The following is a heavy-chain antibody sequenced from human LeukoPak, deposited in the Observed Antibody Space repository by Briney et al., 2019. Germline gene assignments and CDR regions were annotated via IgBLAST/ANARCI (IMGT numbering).Heavy chain of an antibody. D-gene: IGHD3-10*01. Sequence: GGSLRLSCAASGFTFSSYWMHWVRQAPGKGLVWVSRINSDGSSTSYADSVKGRFTISRDNAKNALYLQMNSLRAEDTAVYYCSTGSGHAFDIWGQGTMVTVSS. CDR3: STGSGHAFDI. CDR2: INSDGSST. V-gene: IGHV3-74*01. J-gene: IGHJ3*02. CDR1: GFTFSSYW.